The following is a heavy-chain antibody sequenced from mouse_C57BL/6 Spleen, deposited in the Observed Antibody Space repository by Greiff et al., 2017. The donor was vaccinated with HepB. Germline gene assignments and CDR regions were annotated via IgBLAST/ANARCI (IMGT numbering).Heavy chain of an antibody. CDR2: INPSNGGT. Sequence: VKLQQPGTELVKPGASVKLSCKASGYTFTSYWMHWVKQRPGQGLEWIGNINPSNGGTNYNEKFKSKATLTVDKSSSTAYMQLSSLTSADSAVYYCARSAPTVVATYWYFDVWGTGTTVTVSS. CDR1: GYTFTSYW. V-gene: IGHV1-53*01. J-gene: IGHJ1*03. CDR3: ARSAPTVVATYWYFDV. D-gene: IGHD1-1*01.